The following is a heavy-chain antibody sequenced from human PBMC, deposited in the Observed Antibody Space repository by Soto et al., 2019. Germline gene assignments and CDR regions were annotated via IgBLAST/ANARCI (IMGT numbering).Heavy chain of an antibody. CDR1: GYTFTSYG. J-gene: IGHJ3*02. V-gene: IGHV1-18*01. CDR2: ISAYNGNT. Sequence: ASVKVSCKASGYTFTSYGISWVRQAPGQGLELMGWISAYNGNTNYAQKLQGRVTMTTDTSTSTAYMELRSLRSDDTAVYYCARGGVAVAGIMVPANDIWGQGTMVTVSS. D-gene: IGHD6-19*01. CDR3: ARGGVAVAGIMVPANDI.